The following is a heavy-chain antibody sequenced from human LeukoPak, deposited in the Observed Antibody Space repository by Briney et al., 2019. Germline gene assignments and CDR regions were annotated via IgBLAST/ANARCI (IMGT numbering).Heavy chain of an antibody. CDR2: INHSGST. CDR1: GGSFSGYY. V-gene: IGHV4-34*01. J-gene: IGHJ4*02. CDR3: ASSYYDYVWGSRTSLPPDY. Sequence: SETLSLTCAVYGGSFSGYYWSWIRQPPGKGLEWIGEINHSGSTNYNPSLKSRVTISVDTSKNQFSLKLSSVTAADTAVYYCASSYYDYVWGSRTSLPPDYWGQGTLVTVSS. D-gene: IGHD3-16*01.